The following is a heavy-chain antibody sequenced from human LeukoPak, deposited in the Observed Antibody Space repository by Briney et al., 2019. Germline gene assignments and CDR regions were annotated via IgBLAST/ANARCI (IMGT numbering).Heavy chain of an antibody. CDR3: ARGLGDSSGYYSDY. CDR2: INHSGST. CDR1: GGSLSGYY. Sequence: PSETLSLTCAVYGGSLSGYYWSWIRQPPGKRLDCIGEINHSGSTNYNPSLKSRVTISVDTSKNQFSLKLSSVTAADTAVYYCARGLGDSSGYYSDYWGQGTLVTVSS. D-gene: IGHD3-22*01. V-gene: IGHV4-34*01. J-gene: IGHJ4*02.